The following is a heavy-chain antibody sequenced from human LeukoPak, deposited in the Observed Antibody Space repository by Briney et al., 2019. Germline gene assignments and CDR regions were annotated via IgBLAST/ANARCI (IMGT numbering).Heavy chain of an antibody. CDR1: RFTFSDYY. J-gene: IGHJ4*02. D-gene: IGHD4-17*01. CDR2: ISSSSSYT. CDR3: ARVEGEYGDYVDY. Sequence: GGSLRLSCAASRFTFSDYYMSWIRQAPGKGLEWVSYISSSSSYTNYADSVRGRFTISRDNAKNSLYLQMNSLRAEDTAVYYCARVEGEYGDYVDYWGQGTLVTVSS. V-gene: IGHV3-11*05.